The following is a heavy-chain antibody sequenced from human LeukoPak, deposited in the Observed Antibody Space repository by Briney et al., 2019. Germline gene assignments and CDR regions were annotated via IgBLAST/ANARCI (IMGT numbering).Heavy chain of an antibody. V-gene: IGHV3-9*01. CDR3: ARGHHGGKHFDWLPREPFDY. D-gene: IGHD3-9*01. J-gene: IGHJ4*02. CDR2: ISWNSGSI. CDR1: GFTFDDYA. Sequence: GRSLRLSCAASGFTFDDYAMHWVRQAPGKGLEWVSGISWNSGSIGYADSVKGRFTISRDNAKNSLYLQMNSLRAEDTAVYYCARGHHGGKHFDWLPREPFDYWGQGTLVTVSS.